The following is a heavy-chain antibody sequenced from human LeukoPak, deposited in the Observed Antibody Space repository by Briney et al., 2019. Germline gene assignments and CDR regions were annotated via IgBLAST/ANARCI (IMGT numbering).Heavy chain of an antibody. CDR3: ARDPSLRVTLDY. V-gene: IGHV3-33*01. CDR1: GFIFSNYG. Sequence: GGSLRLSCAASGFIFSNYGMPWVRQAPGKGLGWVAVVWYDGSNKYYADSVKGRFTISRDNSKNMLYLQMNSLRAEDTAVYYCARDPSLRVTLDYWGQGTLVTVAS. D-gene: IGHD5/OR15-5a*01. CDR2: VWYDGSNK. J-gene: IGHJ4*02.